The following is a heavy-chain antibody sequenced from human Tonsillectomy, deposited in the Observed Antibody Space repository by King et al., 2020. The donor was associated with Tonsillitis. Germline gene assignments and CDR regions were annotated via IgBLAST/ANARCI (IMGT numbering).Heavy chain of an antibody. D-gene: IGHD5-24*01. CDR2: IWYDGSNK. Sequence: QVQLVESGGGVVQPGRSLRLSCAASGFTFSSYGMHWVRQAPGKGLEWVAVIWYDGSNKYYADSVKGRFTISRDNSKNTLYLQMTNLRAEDTAVYYCARDRCEMATLDYWGQETLVTVSS. V-gene: IGHV3-33*01. CDR3: ARDRCEMATLDY. CDR1: GFTFSSYG. J-gene: IGHJ4*02.